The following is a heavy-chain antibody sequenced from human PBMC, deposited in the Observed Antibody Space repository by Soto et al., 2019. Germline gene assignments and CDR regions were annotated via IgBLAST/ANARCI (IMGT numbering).Heavy chain of an antibody. V-gene: IGHV1-18*01. D-gene: IGHD3-9*01. CDR1: GYTFTSYG. CDR3: ARRQNYDILTGHVWVGIDY. J-gene: IGHJ4*02. CDR2: ISAYNGNT. Sequence: QVQLVQSGAEVKKPGASVKVSCKASGYTFTSYGISWVRQAPGQGLEWMGWISAYNGNTNYAQKLQGRVTMTTDTSTSTAYMELRSLRSDDTAVYYCARRQNYDILTGHVWVGIDYWGQGTLVTVSS.